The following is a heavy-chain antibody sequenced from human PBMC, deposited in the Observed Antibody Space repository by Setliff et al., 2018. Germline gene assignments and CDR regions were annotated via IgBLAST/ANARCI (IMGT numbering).Heavy chain of an antibody. CDR1: GYTFSSSG. Sequence: ASVKVSCKASGYTFSSSGVTWVRQAPGQGLEWMGWTSAYSGNTNYAQKFQGRVTMTTDSSTSTAYMGLRSLTSDDTAVYYCSRLVRYCTTTACQRASGAEVWGQGTVVTVSS. V-gene: IGHV1-18*01. CDR2: TSAYSGNT. J-gene: IGHJ4*02. D-gene: IGHD2-8*01. CDR3: SRLVRYCTTTACQRASGAEV.